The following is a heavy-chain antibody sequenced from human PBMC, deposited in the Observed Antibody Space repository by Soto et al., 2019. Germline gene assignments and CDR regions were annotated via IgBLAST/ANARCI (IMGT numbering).Heavy chain of an antibody. Sequence: QVQLVQSGAEVKKPGASVKVSCKASGHTFTSYDINWVRQATGQGLEWMGWMNPNSGNTGYAQKFQGRVTKTWKNSISPGNMGAGSLSSEETDVYYLAISAGLYYDYRWGSYRAIWFDPWGQGTLVTASS. D-gene: IGHD3-16*02. CDR1: GHTFTSYD. J-gene: IGHJ5*02. V-gene: IGHV1-8*01. CDR3: AISAGLYYDYRWGSYRAIWFDP. CDR2: MNPNSGNT.